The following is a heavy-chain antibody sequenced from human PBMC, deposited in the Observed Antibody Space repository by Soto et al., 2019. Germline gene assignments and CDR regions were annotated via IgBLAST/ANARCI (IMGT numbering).Heavy chain of an antibody. CDR1: GYTFTSYG. CDR2: ISADNGNT. J-gene: IGHJ4*02. D-gene: IGHD6-13*01. Sequence: QVQLVQSGAEVKKPGASVKVSCKASGYTFTSYGISWVRQAPGQGLEWMGWISADNGNTNYAQKLQGRVTMTTDTSTSTAYMELRSLRSDDTAVDYCSRDYKAAAALIPDYWGQGTLVTVSS. CDR3: SRDYKAAAALIPDY. V-gene: IGHV1-18*01.